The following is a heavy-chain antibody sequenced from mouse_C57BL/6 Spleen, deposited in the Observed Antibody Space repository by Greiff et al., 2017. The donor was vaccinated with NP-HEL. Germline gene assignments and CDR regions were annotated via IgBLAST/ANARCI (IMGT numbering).Heavy chain of an antibody. Sequence: QVQLKQSGPGLVAPSQSLSITCTVSGFSLTSYGVHWVRQPPGKGLEWLVVIWTDGSTTYYSALKSRLTISKDNAKSQVFIKMSSLQTDDTAMYYCARQLRRGYFDVWGTGTTVTVSS. CDR3: ARQLRRGYFDV. V-gene: IGHV2-6-1*01. CDR1: GFSLTSYG. J-gene: IGHJ1*03. CDR2: IWTDGST.